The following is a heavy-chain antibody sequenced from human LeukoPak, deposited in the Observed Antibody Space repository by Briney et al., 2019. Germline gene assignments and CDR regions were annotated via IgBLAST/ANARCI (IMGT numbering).Heavy chain of an antibody. D-gene: IGHD6-19*01. J-gene: IGHJ4*02. CDR3: AKAGIAVPATPEY. Sequence: GGSLRLSCAASEFTFSSYAMDWVRQAPGKGLEWVSVISSSGDTTYYSDSVKGRFIISRDNSRNTLYLQMNSLRVDDTAVYYCAKAGIAVPATPEYCGQGTQVTVSS. CDR1: EFTFSSYA. CDR2: ISSSGDTT. V-gene: IGHV3-23*01.